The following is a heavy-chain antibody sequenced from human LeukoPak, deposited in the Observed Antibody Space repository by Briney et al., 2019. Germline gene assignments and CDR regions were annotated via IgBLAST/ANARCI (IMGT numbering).Heavy chain of an antibody. CDR2: IKQDGSEK. Sequence: PGGSLRLSCAASGFTFSRFWMSWVRQAPGKGLEWVANIKQDGSEKYYVDSVKGRFTISRDNAKNSLYLQMNSLRAEDTAVYYCARDLNYIFDYWGQGTLVTVSS. V-gene: IGHV3-7*01. CDR1: GFTFSRFW. J-gene: IGHJ4*02. CDR3: ARDLNYIFDY. D-gene: IGHD5-24*01.